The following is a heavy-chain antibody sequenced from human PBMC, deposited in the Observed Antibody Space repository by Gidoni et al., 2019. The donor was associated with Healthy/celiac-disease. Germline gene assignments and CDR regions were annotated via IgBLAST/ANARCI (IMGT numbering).Heavy chain of an antibody. CDR1: GGSISSYY. CDR3: ARGGPYYYGSGSPPFDY. V-gene: IGHV4-59*01. Sequence: QVQLQESGPGLVKPSETLSLTCTVSGGSISSYYWSWIRQPPGKGLEWIGYIYYSGSTNYNPSLKSRVTISVDTSKNQFSLKLSSVTAADTAVYYCARGGPYYYGSGSPPFDYWGQGTLVTVSS. D-gene: IGHD3-10*01. CDR2: IYYSGST. J-gene: IGHJ4*02.